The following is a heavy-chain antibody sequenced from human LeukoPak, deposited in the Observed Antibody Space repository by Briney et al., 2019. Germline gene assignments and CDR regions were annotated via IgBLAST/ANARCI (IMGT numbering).Heavy chain of an antibody. CDR2: ISSSSSYI. J-gene: IGHJ3*02. V-gene: IGHV3-21*01. Sequence: GGSLRLSCAASGFTFSSYSMNWVRQAPGKGLEWVSSISSSSSYIYYADSVKGRFTISRDNAKNSLYLQMNSLRAEDTAVYYCARDGELGSPADAFDIWGQGTMVTVSS. D-gene: IGHD1-26*01. CDR3: ARDGELGSPADAFDI. CDR1: GFTFSSYS.